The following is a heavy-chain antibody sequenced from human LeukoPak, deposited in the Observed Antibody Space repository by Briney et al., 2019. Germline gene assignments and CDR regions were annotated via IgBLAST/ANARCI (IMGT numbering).Heavy chain of an antibody. CDR2: ISGSGGST. Sequence: GGFLRLSCAASGFTFSSYAMRWVRQAPGKGLEWVSSISGSGGSTYYADSVKGRFTISRDNSKNTLYLQMNSLRAEDTAVYYCAKDWDYYGSGSYSDYWGQGTLVTVSS. CDR1: GFTFSSYA. V-gene: IGHV3-23*01. CDR3: AKDWDYYGSGSYSDY. J-gene: IGHJ4*02. D-gene: IGHD3-10*01.